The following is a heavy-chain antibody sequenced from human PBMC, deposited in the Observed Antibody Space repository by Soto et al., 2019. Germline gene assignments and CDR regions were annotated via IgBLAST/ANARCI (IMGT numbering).Heavy chain of an antibody. CDR2: MNAKSGDT. V-gene: IGHV1-8*01. D-gene: IGHD3-16*01. Sequence: DLEQSGAEVKRPGASVKVSCKASGYTFSDFDINWLRQASGQGPEWMGWMNAKSGDTFFAQRFQGKFNMTGDTSLSTAYMEVSSLTSDDTAMYYCARGNPFNYAGFDVWGQGTTVAVSS. CDR1: GYTFSDFD. J-gene: IGHJ6*02. CDR3: ARGNPFNYAGFDV.